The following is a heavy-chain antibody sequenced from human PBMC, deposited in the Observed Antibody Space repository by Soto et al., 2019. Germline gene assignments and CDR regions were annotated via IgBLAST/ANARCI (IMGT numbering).Heavy chain of an antibody. J-gene: IGHJ6*02. V-gene: IGHV1-18*01. Sequence: QVQLVQSGGEVKKPGASVKVSCKTSGYSFTTYGISWGRQAPGQGLEWMGGISAYNGNTNYAQKLQDRVTMTTDTATSTAYMELRSLRSDDTAVYYCAREGPAPYYYYGMDVWGQGSTVTVSS. CDR2: ISAYNGNT. CDR3: AREGPAPYYYYGMDV. CDR1: GYSFTTYG.